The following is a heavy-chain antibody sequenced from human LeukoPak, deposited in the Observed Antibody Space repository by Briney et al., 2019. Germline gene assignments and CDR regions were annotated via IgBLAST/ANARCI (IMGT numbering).Heavy chain of an antibody. J-gene: IGHJ4*02. Sequence: LETLSLTCAVYGGSFSGYYWSWIRQPPGKGLEWIGEINHSGSTNYNPSLKSRVNISIDTSKNQFSLRLTSVTAADTAVYFCARPRLLFGSGPILVWGQGTLVTVSS. CDR3: ARPRLLFGSGPILV. CDR2: INHSGST. V-gene: IGHV4-34*01. CDR1: GGSFSGYY. D-gene: IGHD3-10*01.